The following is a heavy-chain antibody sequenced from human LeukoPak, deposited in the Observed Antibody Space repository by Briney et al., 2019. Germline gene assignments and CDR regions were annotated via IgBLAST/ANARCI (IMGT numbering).Heavy chain of an antibody. CDR3: ARQSSIWNDGTNTDFNY. CDR2: ISGGST. Sequence: GGSLRLSCAASGFTVSSNEMSWVRQAPGKGLEWVSSISGGSTYYADSRKGRFTISRDNSKNTLHLQMNSLRAEDTAVYYCARQSSIWNDGTNTDFNYWGQGTLVTVSS. D-gene: IGHD1-1*01. J-gene: IGHJ4*02. CDR1: GFTVSSNE. V-gene: IGHV3-38-3*01.